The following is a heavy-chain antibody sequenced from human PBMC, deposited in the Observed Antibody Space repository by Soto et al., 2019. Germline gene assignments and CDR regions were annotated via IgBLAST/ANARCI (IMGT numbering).Heavy chain of an antibody. Sequence: SETLSLTCAVYGGSFSGYYWSWIRQPPGKGLEWIGEINHSGSTNYNPSLKSRVTISVDTSKNQFSLKLSSVTAADTAVYYCARGRGTNVQRYGRGGSCHYYYYMDVWGKGTTVPVSS. J-gene: IGHJ6*03. V-gene: IGHV4-34*01. CDR3: ARGRGTNVQRYGRGGSCHYYYYMDV. CDR1: GGSFSGYY. CDR2: INHSGST. D-gene: IGHD2-15*01.